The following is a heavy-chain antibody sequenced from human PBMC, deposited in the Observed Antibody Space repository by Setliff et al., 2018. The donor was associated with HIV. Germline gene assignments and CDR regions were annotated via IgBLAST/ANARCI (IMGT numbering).Heavy chain of an antibody. D-gene: IGHD1-26*01. V-gene: IGHV4-39*01. Sequence: PSETLSLTCTVSGGSISRGSFYWGWIRQPPGKGLEWIGYIYYSGSTYYNPSLKSRVTISVDTSKNQFSLKLSSVTAADTAVYYCARQSLVGATGWGNWFDPWGQGTLVTVSS. CDR1: GGSISRGSFY. J-gene: IGHJ5*02. CDR2: IYYSGST. CDR3: ARQSLVGATGWGNWFDP.